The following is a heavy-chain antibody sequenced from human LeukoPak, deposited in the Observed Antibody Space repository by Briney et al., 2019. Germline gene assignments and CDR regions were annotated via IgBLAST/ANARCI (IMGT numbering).Heavy chain of an antibody. D-gene: IGHD2-15*01. CDR3: TKVLDYCDGGTCYNSGMDS. CDR1: GFTFNLYS. CDR2: ISSDGVYT. Sequence: AGGSLRLSCLASGFTFNLYSMHWVRQAPGKGLEFVSVISSDGVYTYYAYSVKGRFTISRDNSKNTVYLQMSSLGADDTADYYCTKVLDYCDGGTCYNSGMDSWGQGTLVTVSS. J-gene: IGHJ4*02. V-gene: IGHV3-64D*08.